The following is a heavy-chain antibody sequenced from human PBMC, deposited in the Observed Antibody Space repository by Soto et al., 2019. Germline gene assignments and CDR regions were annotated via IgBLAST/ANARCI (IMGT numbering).Heavy chain of an antibody. Sequence: GESLKISCKGSGYSFTSYWIGWVRQMPGKGLEWMGIIYPGDSDTRYSPSFQGQVTISADKSISTAYLQWSSLKASNTAFYYWASRTNWIDAFDIWGQGTMVTVSS. V-gene: IGHV5-51*01. CDR3: ASRTNWIDAFDI. CDR1: GYSFTSYW. D-gene: IGHD1-1*01. CDR2: IYPGDSDT. J-gene: IGHJ3*02.